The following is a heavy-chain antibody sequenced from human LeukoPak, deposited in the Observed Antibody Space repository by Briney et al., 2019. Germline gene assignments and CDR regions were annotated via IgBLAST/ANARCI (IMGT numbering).Heavy chain of an antibody. J-gene: IGHJ3*02. CDR1: GYSFDRYG. Sequence: ASVKVSCKASGYSFDRYGVSWVRQAPGQGLEWLGWIGAFNGNTNYAQNLQGRVTMTADTSTTTAYMELRSLSSDDTAVYYCARDFLSYDGSENHFEDTFDIWGQGTMVILSS. V-gene: IGHV1-18*01. CDR3: ARDFLSYDGSENHFEDTFDI. CDR2: IGAFNGNT. D-gene: IGHD3-22*01.